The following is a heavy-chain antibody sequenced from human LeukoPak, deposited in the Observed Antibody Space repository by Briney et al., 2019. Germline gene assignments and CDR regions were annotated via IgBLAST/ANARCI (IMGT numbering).Heavy chain of an antibody. V-gene: IGHV4-31*03. CDR1: AGSISSGGYY. J-gene: IGHJ4*02. Sequence: PSETLSLTCTHSAGSISSGGYYWSWIRQHPGKGLEWIGYIYYSGSTYYNPSLKSRVTISVDTSKNQFSLKLSSVTAADTAVYYCARARDRLRHSGSPMGGYFDYWGQGTLVTVSS. D-gene: IGHD1-26*01. CDR2: IYYSGST. CDR3: ARARDRLRHSGSPMGGYFDY.